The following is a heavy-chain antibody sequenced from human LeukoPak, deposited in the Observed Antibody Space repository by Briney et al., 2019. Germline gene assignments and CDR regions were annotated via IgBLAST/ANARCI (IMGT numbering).Heavy chain of an antibody. CDR1: GFTFSSFW. CDR3: AREGDGYNSFWLDY. D-gene: IGHD5-24*01. J-gene: IGHJ4*02. V-gene: IGHV3-7*01. Sequence: GGXLRLSCAASGFTFSSFWMSWVRQAPGKGVEWAANIKQDGSEKYYVDSVKGRFTIYRDNAKNSLYLQMNSLRAEDTAVYYCAREGDGYNSFWLDYWGQGTLVTVSS. CDR2: IKQDGSEK.